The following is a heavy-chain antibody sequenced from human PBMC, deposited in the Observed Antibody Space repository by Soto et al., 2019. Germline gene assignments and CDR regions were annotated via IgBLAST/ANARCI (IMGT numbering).Heavy chain of an antibody. D-gene: IGHD3-3*01. CDR1: GYNFAGYW. CDR3: ARGGVSTRTFDY. V-gene: IGHV5-51*01. Sequence: GESLKISCKGSGYNFAGYWIAWVRQMPGKGLELMGIIYPSDSDTRYRPSFQGQVTISADKSIRSAYRQWSSLRASDTAMYYCARGGVSTRTFDYWGQGTPVTVSS. J-gene: IGHJ4*02. CDR2: IYPSDSDT.